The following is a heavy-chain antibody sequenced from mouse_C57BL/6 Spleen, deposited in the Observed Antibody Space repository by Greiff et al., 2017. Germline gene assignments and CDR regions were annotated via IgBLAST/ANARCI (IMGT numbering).Heavy chain of an antibody. CDR3: ARYDYEGYYAMDY. J-gene: IGHJ4*01. CDR2: IYPGDGDT. Sequence: VQLQQSGPELVKPGASVKISCKASGYAFSSSWMNWVKQRPGKGLEWIGRIYPGDGDTNYNGKFKGKATLTADKSSSTAYMQLSSLTSEDSAVCFCARYDYEGYYAMDYWGQGTSVTVSS. V-gene: IGHV1-82*01. D-gene: IGHD2-4*01. CDR1: GYAFSSSW.